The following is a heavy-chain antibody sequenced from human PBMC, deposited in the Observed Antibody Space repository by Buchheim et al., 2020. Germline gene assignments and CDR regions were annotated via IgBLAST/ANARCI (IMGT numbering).Heavy chain of an antibody. CDR2: IIPIFGTA. J-gene: IGHJ5*02. CDR1: GGTFSSYA. V-gene: IGHV1-69*01. D-gene: IGHD3-22*01. Sequence: QVQLVQSGAEVKKLGSSVKVSCKASGGTFSSYAISWVRQAPGQGLEWMGGIIPIFGTANYAQKFQGRVTITADESTSTAYLELSSLRSEDTAVYYCARDSTAMNDMIVVSNWFDPWGQGTL. CDR3: ARDSTAMNDMIVVSNWFDP.